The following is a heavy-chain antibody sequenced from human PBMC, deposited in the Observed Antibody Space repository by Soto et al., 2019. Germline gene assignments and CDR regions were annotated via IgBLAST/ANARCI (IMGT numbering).Heavy chain of an antibody. Sequence: EILSITGTASGGGIISYYWSLIRQPAGKGLEWIGRIYTSGSTNYNPSLKSRVTMSVDTSKNQFSLKLSSVTAAGTAVYYCARHIAAAGTNWFDPWGQGTMVTISS. J-gene: IGHJ5*02. CDR1: GGGIISYY. CDR3: ARHIAAAGTNWFDP. V-gene: IGHV4-4*07. CDR2: IYTSGST. D-gene: IGHD6-13*01.